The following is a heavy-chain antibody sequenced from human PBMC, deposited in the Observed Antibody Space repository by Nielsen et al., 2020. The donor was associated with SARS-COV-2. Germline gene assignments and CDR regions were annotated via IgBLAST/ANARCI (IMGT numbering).Heavy chain of an antibody. V-gene: IGHV3-48*03. CDR2: ITSSGSTI. D-gene: IGHD3-10*01. J-gene: IGHJ4*02. CDR1: GFTFSSYE. Sequence: GESLKISCAASGFTFSSYEMSWVRQAPGKGLEWVSYITSSGSTIYYADSVKGRFSISRDNAKNSLFLQMNSLRAEDTAVYYCARGLGEVADYWGQGALVTVSS. CDR3: ARGLGEVADY.